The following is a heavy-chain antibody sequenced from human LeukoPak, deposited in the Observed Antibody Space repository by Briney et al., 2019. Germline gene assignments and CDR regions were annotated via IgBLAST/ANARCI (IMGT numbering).Heavy chain of an antibody. D-gene: IGHD3-22*01. CDR3: VRDRDSTGYYDY. CDR2: IRSDGSNK. CDR1: GFTFGSYG. Sequence: PGGSLRLSCAASGFTFGSYGMHWVRQAPGKGLEWVTFIRSDGSNKYYADSVKGRFTISRDNAKNSLYLEMNSLRAEDTALYYCVRDRDSTGYYDYWGQGTLVTVSS. V-gene: IGHV3-30*02. J-gene: IGHJ4*02.